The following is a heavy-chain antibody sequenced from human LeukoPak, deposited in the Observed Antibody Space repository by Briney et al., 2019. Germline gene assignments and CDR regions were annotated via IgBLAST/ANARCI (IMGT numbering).Heavy chain of an antibody. Sequence: ASVKVSCKASGYTFTGYYMHWVRQAPGQGLEWMGWINPNSGGTNYAQKFQGRVTMTRDTSISTAYMELSRLRSDDTAVYYCARSYYATLYYFDYRGQGTLVTVSS. CDR3: ARSYYATLYYFDY. J-gene: IGHJ4*02. CDR1: GYTFTGYY. D-gene: IGHD3-10*01. V-gene: IGHV1-2*02. CDR2: INPNSGGT.